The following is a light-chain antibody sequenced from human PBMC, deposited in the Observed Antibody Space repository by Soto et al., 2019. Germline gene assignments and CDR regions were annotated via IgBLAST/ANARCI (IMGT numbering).Light chain of an antibody. CDR1: SSNIGAGYD. CDR2: DNT. J-gene: IGLJ3*02. V-gene: IGLV1-40*01. CDR3: QSYDTSLSVCV. Sequence: QSALTQPPSVSGAPGQRVTISCTGSSSNIGAGYDVHWYQQLPGTAPKLLIYDNTNRPSGVPDRFSGSKSGASASLAITGLQAEDEADYYCQSYDTSLSVCVFGGGTQLTVL.